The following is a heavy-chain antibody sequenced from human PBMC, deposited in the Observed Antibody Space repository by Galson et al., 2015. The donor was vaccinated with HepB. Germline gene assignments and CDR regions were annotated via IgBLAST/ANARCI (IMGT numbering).Heavy chain of an antibody. Sequence: SLRLSCAASGFTFSSYAMHWVRQAPGKGLEYVSSISSSSSYIYYADSVKGRFTISRDNSKNTLYLQMNSLRAEDTAVYYCARDGVNGPADLYDAFDIWGQGTMVTVSS. CDR2: ISSSSSYI. J-gene: IGHJ3*02. V-gene: IGHV3-64*04. CDR1: GFTFSSYA. D-gene: IGHD2-15*01. CDR3: ARDGVNGPADLYDAFDI.